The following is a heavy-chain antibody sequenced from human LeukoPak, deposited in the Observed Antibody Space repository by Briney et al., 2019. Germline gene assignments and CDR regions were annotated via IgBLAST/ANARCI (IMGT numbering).Heavy chain of an antibody. D-gene: IGHD6-13*01. CDR2: IIPFVDVP. CDR3: ARYNSSSWHYYYYGMDV. Sequence: ASVKVSCKASGGTFSNYAINWVRQAPGQGLEWMGRIIPFVDVPNYPQKFQGRVTMTRDTSTSTVYMELSSLRSEDTAVYYCARYNSSSWHYYYYGMDVWGQGTTVTVSS. CDR1: GGTFSNYA. J-gene: IGHJ6*02. V-gene: IGHV1-69*04.